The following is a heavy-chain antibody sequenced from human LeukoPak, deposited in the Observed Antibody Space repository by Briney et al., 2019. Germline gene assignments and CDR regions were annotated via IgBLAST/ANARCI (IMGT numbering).Heavy chain of an antibody. CDR1: GGTFSSYA. V-gene: IGHV1-69*13. J-gene: IGHJ6*03. CDR3: ARDSGKGAYYYMDV. Sequence: SMKVSCKASGGTFSSYAVNWVRQAPGQGLEWMGGIIPLFGTIHYAQNLQDRVTITADESTSTAYMELSSLRSEDTAVYYCARDSGKGAYYYMDVWGKGTAVTVSS. CDR2: IIPLFGTI. D-gene: IGHD1-1*01.